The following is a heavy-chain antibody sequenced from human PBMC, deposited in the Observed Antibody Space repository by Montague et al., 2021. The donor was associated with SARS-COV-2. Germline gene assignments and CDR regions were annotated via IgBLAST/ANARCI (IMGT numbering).Heavy chain of an antibody. CDR1: GGSFSDYY. CDR2: INHSGST. D-gene: IGHD4-17*01. J-gene: IGHJ6*02. CDR3: ARALPETTFFYSYYGMDV. Sequence: SETLSLTCAVYGGSFSDYYWSWIRHPPGKGLEWIGEINHSGSTNYNPSLKSRVTISVDTSKNQFSLELSSVTAADTAVYYCARALPETTFFYSYYGMDVWGQGTTVTVSS. V-gene: IGHV4-34*01.